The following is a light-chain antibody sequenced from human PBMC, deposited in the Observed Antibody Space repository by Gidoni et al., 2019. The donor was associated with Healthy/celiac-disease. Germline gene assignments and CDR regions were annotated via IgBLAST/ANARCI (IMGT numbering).Light chain of an antibody. Sequence: DSQMTQSPSTLSASVGDRVTITCRASQSISSWLAWYQQQPGKAPKLLIYAASSLESGVPSRFSGSGSGTEFTLTISSLQPDDFATYYCQQYNSYSWTFXQXTKVEIK. CDR1: QSISSW. V-gene: IGKV1-5*01. J-gene: IGKJ1*01. CDR3: QQYNSYSWT. CDR2: AAS.